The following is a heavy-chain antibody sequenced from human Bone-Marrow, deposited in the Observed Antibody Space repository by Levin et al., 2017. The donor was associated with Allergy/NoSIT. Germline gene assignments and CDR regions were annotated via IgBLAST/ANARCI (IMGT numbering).Heavy chain of an antibody. CDR3: AAPPGGCSGGSCKSF. V-gene: IGHV4-39*01. Sequence: SQTLSLTCTVSGGSISSSSYYWGWIRQPPGKGLEWIGSIYYSGSTYYNPSLKSRVTISVDTSKNQFSLKLSSVTAADTAVYYCAAPPGGCSGGSCKSFWGQGTLVTVSS. J-gene: IGHJ4*02. CDR2: IYYSGST. D-gene: IGHD2-15*01. CDR1: GGSISSSSYY.